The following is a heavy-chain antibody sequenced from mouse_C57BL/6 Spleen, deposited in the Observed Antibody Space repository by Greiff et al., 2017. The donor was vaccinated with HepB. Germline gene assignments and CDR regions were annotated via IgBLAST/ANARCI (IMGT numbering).Heavy chain of an antibody. D-gene: IGHD1-1*01. CDR2: ISGGGGNT. CDR3: ARAYGGSSSWFAY. CDR1: GFTFSSYT. V-gene: IGHV5-9*01. Sequence: EVMLVESGGGLVKPGGSLKLSCAASGFTFSSYTMSWVRQTPEKRLEWVATISGGGGNTYYPDSVKGRFTISRDNAKNTLYLQMSSLRSEDTALYYWARAYGGSSSWFAYWGQGTLVTVSA. J-gene: IGHJ3*01.